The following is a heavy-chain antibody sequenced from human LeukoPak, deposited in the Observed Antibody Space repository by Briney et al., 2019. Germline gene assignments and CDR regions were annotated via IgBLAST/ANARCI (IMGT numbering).Heavy chain of an antibody. J-gene: IGHJ4*02. CDR2: INWNGDRT. CDR3: ARRDYYGSGSPDF. D-gene: IGHD3-10*01. V-gene: IGHV3-20*04. CDR1: GFTSSSYD. Sequence: GGSLRLSCAASGFTSSSYDMSWVRQAPGKGLEWVSGINWNGDRTGYADSVKGRFTISRDNAKKSLYLQMNSLRAEDTALYYCARRDYYGSGSPDFWGQGTLVTVSS.